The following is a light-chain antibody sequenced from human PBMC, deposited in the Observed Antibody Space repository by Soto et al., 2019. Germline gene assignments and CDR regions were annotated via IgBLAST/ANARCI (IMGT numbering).Light chain of an antibody. CDR2: GTS. CDR3: QQRSKWPIT. J-gene: IGKJ5*01. Sequence: EIVMTQSPATLSVSPGERATFSCRASQSVNTNLAWYQLKPGQAPRLLIYGTSSRATDIPDRFSGSGSGTDFTLTISSLEPEDFAVYYCQQRSKWPITFGQGTRLEIK. CDR1: QSVNTN. V-gene: IGKV3D-20*02.